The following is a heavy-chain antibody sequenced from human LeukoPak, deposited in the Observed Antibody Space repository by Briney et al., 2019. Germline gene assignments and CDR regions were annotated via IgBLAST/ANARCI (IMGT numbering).Heavy chain of an antibody. V-gene: IGHV1-18*01. Sequence: ASVKVSCKASGYTFNRNAINWVRQAPGQGLEWMGWISGYNGDTGYAQKFQGRVTMTTDTSTSTAYMELRSLRSDDTAVYYCARGDSSSWDYNWFDPWGQGTLVTVSS. CDR3: ARGDSSSWDYNWFDP. CDR1: GYTFNRNA. J-gene: IGHJ5*02. CDR2: ISGYNGDT. D-gene: IGHD6-13*01.